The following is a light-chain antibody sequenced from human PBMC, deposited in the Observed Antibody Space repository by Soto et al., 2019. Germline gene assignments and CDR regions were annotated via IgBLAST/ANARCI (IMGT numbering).Light chain of an antibody. Sequence: QSVLTQPASVSGSPGQSITISCTGTSSDVGGYDYVSWYQQQPGKSPKRMIYDVNNRASGVSGRFSGSKSGTTASLTISGLQAEDEANYYCTSFSPGGAFVVFGGGTKLTVL. V-gene: IGLV2-14*03. CDR1: SSDVGGYDY. CDR2: DVN. J-gene: IGLJ2*01. CDR3: TSFSPGGAFVV.